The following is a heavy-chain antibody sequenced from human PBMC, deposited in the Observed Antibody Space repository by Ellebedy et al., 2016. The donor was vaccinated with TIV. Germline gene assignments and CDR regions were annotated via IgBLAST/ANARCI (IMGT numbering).Heavy chain of an antibody. J-gene: IGHJ4*02. V-gene: IGHV3-64*02. CDR2: ISSNGAYR. CDR3: ARGTVAEPKHHGWYYFDF. Sequence: PGGSLRLSCAASGLSFSTLPMHWVRQAPGQGLEYVSSISSNGAYRYYADSVKGRFTISRDNSRDTLYLKMDRLRAGDMTIYYCARGTVAEPKHHGWYYFDFWGQGALVAVSS. CDR1: GLSFSTLP. D-gene: IGHD2-15*01.